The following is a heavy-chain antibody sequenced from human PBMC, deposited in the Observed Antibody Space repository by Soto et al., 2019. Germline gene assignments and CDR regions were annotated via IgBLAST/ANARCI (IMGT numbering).Heavy chain of an antibody. Sequence: QVQLVQSGAEVKKPGASVKVSCKASGYTFTSYGISWVRQAPGQGLEWMGWISAYNGNTNYAQKLQGRVTMTTDTSTSTAYMELRSLRADDTAVYYCAGGGITRVRGVQGWFDPWGQGTLVTVSS. CDR1: GYTFTSYG. J-gene: IGHJ5*02. CDR3: AGGGITRVRGVQGWFDP. D-gene: IGHD3-10*01. CDR2: ISAYNGNT. V-gene: IGHV1-18*01.